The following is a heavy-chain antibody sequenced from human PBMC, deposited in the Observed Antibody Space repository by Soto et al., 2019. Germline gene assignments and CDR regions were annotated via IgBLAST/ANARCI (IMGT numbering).Heavy chain of an antibody. CDR2: IIPIFGTA. J-gene: IGHJ6*02. V-gene: IGHV1-69*13. Sequence: GASVKVSCKASGGTFSSYAISWVRQAPGQGLEWMGGIIPIFGTANYAQKFQGRVTITADESTSTAYMERSSLRSEDTAVYYCARRYGGNSGQYYYYYYGMDVWGQGTTVTVSS. D-gene: IGHD4-17*01. CDR1: GGTFSSYA. CDR3: ARRYGGNSGQYYYYYYGMDV.